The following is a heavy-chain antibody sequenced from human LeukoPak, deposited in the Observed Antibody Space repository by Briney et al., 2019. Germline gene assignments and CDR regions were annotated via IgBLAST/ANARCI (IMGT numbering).Heavy chain of an antibody. V-gene: IGHV3-9*01. D-gene: IGHD3-10*02. CDR3: AELGITMIGGV. CDR2: ISWSSDNI. J-gene: IGHJ6*04. Sequence: GGSLRLSCAASEFTFDDYAMHWVRQAPGKGLEWVSGISWSSDNIDYADSVKGRFTISRDNAKNSLYLQMNSLRAEDTAVYYCAELGITMIGGVWGKGTTVTISS. CDR1: EFTFDDYA.